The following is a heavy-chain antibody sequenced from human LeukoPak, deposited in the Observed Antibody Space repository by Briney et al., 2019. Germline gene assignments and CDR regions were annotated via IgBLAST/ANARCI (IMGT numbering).Heavy chain of an antibody. CDR3: ARRLDGYNSLYYFDY. CDR2: ISAYNGNT. CDR1: GYTFTSYG. D-gene: IGHD5-24*01. J-gene: IGHJ4*02. V-gene: IGHV1-18*01. Sequence: RASVKVSCKASGYTFTSYGISWVRQAPGQGLEWMGWISAYNGNTNYAQKLQGRVTMTTDTSTSTAYMELRSLRSDDTAVYYCARRLDGYNSLYYFDYWGQGTLVTVFS.